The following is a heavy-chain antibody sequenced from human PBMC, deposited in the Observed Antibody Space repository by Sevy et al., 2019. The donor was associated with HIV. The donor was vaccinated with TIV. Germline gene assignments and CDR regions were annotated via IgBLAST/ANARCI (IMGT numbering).Heavy chain of an antibody. V-gene: IGHV3-30-3*01. CDR1: GFTFSSYA. D-gene: IGHD6-13*01. CDR3: ARGGLSESDSPSSSWYERFDY. J-gene: IGHJ4*02. Sequence: GGSLRLSCAASGFTFSSYAMHWVRQAPGKGLEWVAVISYDGSNKYYADSVKGRFTISRDNSKNTLYLQMNSLRAEDTAVYYCARGGLSESDSPSSSWYERFDYWGQGTLVTVSS. CDR2: ISYDGSNK.